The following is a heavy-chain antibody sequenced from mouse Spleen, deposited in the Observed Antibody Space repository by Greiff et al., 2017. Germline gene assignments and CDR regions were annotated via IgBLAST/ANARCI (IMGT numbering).Heavy chain of an antibody. V-gene: IGHV5-4*02. CDR1: GFTFSDYY. Sequence: EVMLVESGGGLVKPGGSLKLSCAASGFTFSDYYMYWVRQTPEKRLEWVATISDGGSYTYYPDSVKGRFTISRDNAKNNLYLQMSSLKSEDTAMYYCAREDGRAMDYWGQGTSVTVSS. D-gene: IGHD2-3*01. J-gene: IGHJ4*01. CDR2: ISDGGSYT. CDR3: AREDGRAMDY.